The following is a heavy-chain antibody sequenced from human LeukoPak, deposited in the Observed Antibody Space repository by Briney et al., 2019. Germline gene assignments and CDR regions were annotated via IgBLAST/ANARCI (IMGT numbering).Heavy chain of an antibody. D-gene: IGHD6-19*01. CDR3: ALAVSGTQYFHL. J-gene: IGHJ2*01. Sequence: SETLSLTCTISGGSVNRYYWTWIRQPPGKGLEWIGYVYFSGSTNYNPSLKSRVTMSTISVDTSKNQFSLKLNSVTTADTAIYYCALAVSGTQYFHLWGRGTLVTVSS. CDR2: VYFSGST. CDR1: GGSVNRYY. V-gene: IGHV4-59*02.